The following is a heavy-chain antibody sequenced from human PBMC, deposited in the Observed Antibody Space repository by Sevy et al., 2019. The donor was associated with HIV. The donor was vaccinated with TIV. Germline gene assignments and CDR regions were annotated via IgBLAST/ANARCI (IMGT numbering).Heavy chain of an antibody. Sequence: GESLKISCKTSGYSFTNHWIGWVRQVPGKGLEWVGIIYPDDSDSRYSPSFQGRVIISADKSISTAYLQWSSLKATDTAMYYCARGYDDTSGYYSYWGQGTLVTVSS. V-gene: IGHV5-51*01. D-gene: IGHD3-22*01. J-gene: IGHJ4*02. CDR3: ARGYDDTSGYYSY. CDR1: GYSFTNHW. CDR2: IYPDDSDS.